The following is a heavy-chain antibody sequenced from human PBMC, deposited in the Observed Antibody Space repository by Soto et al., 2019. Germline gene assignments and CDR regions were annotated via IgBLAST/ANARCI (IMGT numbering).Heavy chain of an antibody. Sequence: QVNLVQSGAEVKKPGSSVKVSCKASGDSFSSLSLNWVRQAPGQGLEWVGGIIPVVGTGTYAQKFQDRVTITADKSTRTVYMKLTSLTSEDTAVYYCARESEPMGGPFDFWGQGTLVTVSS. J-gene: IGHJ4*02. CDR1: GDSFSSLS. D-gene: IGHD2-15*01. CDR2: IIPVVGTG. V-gene: IGHV1-69*06. CDR3: ARESEPMGGPFDF.